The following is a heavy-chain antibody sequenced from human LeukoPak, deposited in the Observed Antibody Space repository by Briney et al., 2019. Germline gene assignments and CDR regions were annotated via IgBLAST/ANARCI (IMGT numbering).Heavy chain of an antibody. V-gene: IGHV4-39*01. CDR1: GGSFSSSAYS. D-gene: IGHD3-22*01. CDR3: ARHLNYYDSSAQKAFDI. Sequence: KPSGTRSFTCTVPGGSFSSSAYSWAWVRKPPGKGLEGFGSIYYSGGTYYNPSLKSRVTISVDTSKNQFSLKLSSVTAADTAVFYCARHLNYYDSSAQKAFDIWGQGTMVTVSS. CDR2: IYYSGGT. J-gene: IGHJ3*02.